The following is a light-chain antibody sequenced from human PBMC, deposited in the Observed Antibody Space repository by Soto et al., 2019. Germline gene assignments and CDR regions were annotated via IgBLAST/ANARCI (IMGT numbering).Light chain of an antibody. Sequence: DIQMTQSPSTLPASVGDRVTITCGASQSISSWLAWYQQKPGKAPKLLIYDASSLESGVPSRLSGSGSGTEFTLTISSLQPDDFATDYCQQYNSYSVTSGQGTKVDIK. V-gene: IGKV1-5*01. CDR2: DAS. CDR3: QQYNSYSVT. CDR1: QSISSW. J-gene: IGKJ1*01.